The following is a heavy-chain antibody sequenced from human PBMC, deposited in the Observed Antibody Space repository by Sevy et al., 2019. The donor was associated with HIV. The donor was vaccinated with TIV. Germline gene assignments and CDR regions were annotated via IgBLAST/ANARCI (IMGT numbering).Heavy chain of an antibody. J-gene: IGHJ4*02. CDR1: GYTFTTYD. CDR2: MNPSRGNT. D-gene: IGHD3-10*01. V-gene: IGHV1-8*01. Sequence: ASVKVSCRTSGYTFTTYDINWVRQATGQGLEWMGWMNPSRGNTGSAQKFQGRLTMTRDTSTSTAYMALSSLESQDTAVYYCARRRGFGELLGLGYWGQGTLVTVSS. CDR3: ARRRGFGELLGLGY.